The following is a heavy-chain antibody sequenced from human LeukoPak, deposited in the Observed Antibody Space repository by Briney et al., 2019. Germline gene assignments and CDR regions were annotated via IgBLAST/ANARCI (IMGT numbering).Heavy chain of an antibody. D-gene: IGHD3-10*01. CDR2: VYHSGTS. CDR3: ARDRGIGYGPSDLDS. CDR1: GDSMTSDY. V-gene: IGHV4-59*01. Sequence: PSETLSLTCTVSGDSMTSDYWTWIRQPPGKGLEWLGYVYHSGTSFYNPALKSRLTISIDTSKKQFSLNVISVTTADTALHFCARDRGIGYGPSDLDSWGPGVLVTVSS. J-gene: IGHJ4*02.